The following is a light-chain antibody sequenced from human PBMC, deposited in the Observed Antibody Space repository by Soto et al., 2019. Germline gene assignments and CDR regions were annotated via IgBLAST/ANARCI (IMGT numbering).Light chain of an antibody. CDR1: QGIGVY. CDR2: AAS. Sequence: DIQMPQSPSSLSASLGDRVTITWRASQGIGVYLAWFQQKPGKVPKLLIYAASALQSGVPSRFSGSGSETEFTLTISSLQPEDIATYYCQKYNSAPLTFGGGTKVDIK. V-gene: IGKV1-27*01. CDR3: QKYNSAPLT. J-gene: IGKJ4*01.